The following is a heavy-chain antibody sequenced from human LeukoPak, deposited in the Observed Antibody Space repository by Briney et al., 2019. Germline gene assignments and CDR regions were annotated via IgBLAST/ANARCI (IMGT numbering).Heavy chain of an antibody. V-gene: IGHV3-66*01. CDR2: IYSGGST. J-gene: IGHJ6*03. CDR1: GFTVSSNY. Sequence: GGSLRLSCAASGFTVSSNYMSWVRQAPGKGLEWVSVIYSGGSTYYADSVKGRFTISRDNSKNTLYLQMNSLRAEDTAVYYCARDHYDYYYYMDVWGKGTTVTISS. CDR3: ARDHYDYYYYMDV.